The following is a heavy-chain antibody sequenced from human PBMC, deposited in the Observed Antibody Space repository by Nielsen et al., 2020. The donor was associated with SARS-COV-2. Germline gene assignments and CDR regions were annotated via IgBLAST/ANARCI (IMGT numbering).Heavy chain of an antibody. CDR3: ARESVTGTDAFDI. J-gene: IGHJ3*02. CDR1: GFTFSSYS. Sequence: GESLKISCAASGFTFSSYSMNWVRQAPGKGLEWVSYITSSSNAIYYADSVQGRFTISRDNAENSLSLQMNSLRAEDTAVYYCARESVTGTDAFDIWGQGTVVTVSS. V-gene: IGHV3-48*04. D-gene: IGHD6-19*01. CDR2: ITSSSNAI.